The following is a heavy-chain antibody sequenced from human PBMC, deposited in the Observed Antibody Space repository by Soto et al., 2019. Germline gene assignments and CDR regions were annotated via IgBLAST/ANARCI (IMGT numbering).Heavy chain of an antibody. CDR2: ISYDGSNK. Sequence: ALRLSCAASGFTFSSYGMHWVRQAPGKGLEWVAVISYDGSNKYYADSVKGRFTISRDNSKNTLYLQMNSLRAEDTAVYYCANAAVAAFAPWGQGTLVTVSS. D-gene: IGHD6-19*01. CDR3: ANAAVAAFAP. V-gene: IGHV3-30*18. J-gene: IGHJ5*02. CDR1: GFTFSSYG.